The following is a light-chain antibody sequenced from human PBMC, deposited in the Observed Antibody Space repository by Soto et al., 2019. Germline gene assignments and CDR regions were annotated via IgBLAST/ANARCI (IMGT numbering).Light chain of an antibody. CDR2: GNR. V-gene: IGLV1-40*01. Sequence: QSVVTQPPSLSGAPGQRVTISCTGSSANIGADYEVHWYQQFPGRAPKLLIYGNRNRPSGVPDRFSGTKSGTSASLYITGLQAEDEADYYCQSFDTRLNTVVFGGGTKLTVL. CDR1: SANIGADYE. CDR3: QSFDTRLNTVV. J-gene: IGLJ2*01.